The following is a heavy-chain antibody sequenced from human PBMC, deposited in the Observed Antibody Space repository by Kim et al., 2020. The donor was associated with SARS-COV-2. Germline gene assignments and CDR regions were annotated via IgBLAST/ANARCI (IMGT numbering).Heavy chain of an antibody. Sequence: GGSLRLSCAASGFTFDDYAMHWVRQAPGKGLEWVSLISGDGGSTYYADSVKGRFTISRDNSKNSLYLQMNSLRTEDTALYYCAKTIAAAGHGGYYYYGMDVCGQGTTVTVSS. V-gene: IGHV3-43*02. CDR1: GFTFDDYA. CDR3: AKTIAAAGHGGYYYYGMDV. CDR2: ISGDGGST. J-gene: IGHJ6*02. D-gene: IGHD6-13*01.